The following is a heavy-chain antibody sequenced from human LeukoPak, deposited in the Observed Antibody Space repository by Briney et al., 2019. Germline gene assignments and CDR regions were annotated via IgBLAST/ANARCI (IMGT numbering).Heavy chain of an antibody. CDR2: INPGNDNT. CDR1: GYTFTSYV. Sequence: ASVKVSCKASGYTFTSYVVHWVRQAPGQELEWVGWINPGNDNTKYSQKFQDRVTITRDTSASRAYMELSSLRSEDTAVYYCAGTYYYDSSGYYPAFDYWGQGTLVTVSS. J-gene: IGHJ4*02. CDR3: AGTYYYDSSGYYPAFDY. V-gene: IGHV1-3*01. D-gene: IGHD3-22*01.